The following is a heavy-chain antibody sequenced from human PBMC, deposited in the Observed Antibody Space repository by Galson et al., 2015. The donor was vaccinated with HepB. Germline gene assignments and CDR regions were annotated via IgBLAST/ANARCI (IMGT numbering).Heavy chain of an antibody. CDR1: GFSFSRSW. J-gene: IGHJ4*02. V-gene: IGHV3-74*01. D-gene: IGHD5-24*01. CDR2: INGDGRST. CDR3: ARDLDRDGYSDFDY. Sequence: SLRLSCAASGFSFSRSWMHWVRHAPGKGLVWVSRINGDGRSTAYADSVKGRFIISRDNAKNTLYLQMNSLRAEDTAVYYCARDLDRDGYSDFDYWGQGTLVTVSS.